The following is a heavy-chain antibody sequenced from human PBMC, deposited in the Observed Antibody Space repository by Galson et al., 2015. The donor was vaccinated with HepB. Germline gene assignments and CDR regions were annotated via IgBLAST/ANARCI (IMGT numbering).Heavy chain of an antibody. CDR2: ISSSGGAT. V-gene: IGHV3-23*01. CDR3: AKYVEVSTINRYGVDV. CDR1: GFSFSSYA. J-gene: IGHJ6*02. Sequence: SLRLSCAASGFSFSSYALKWVRQAPGKGLEWVSGISSSGGATYYAASVKGRLTISRDNSNNILYLQMNNLRAEDTALYHCAKYVEVSTINRYGVDVWGQGTTVTVSS. D-gene: IGHD5/OR15-5a*01.